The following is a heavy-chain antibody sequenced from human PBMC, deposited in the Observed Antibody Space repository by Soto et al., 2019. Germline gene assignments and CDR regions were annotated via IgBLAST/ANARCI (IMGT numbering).Heavy chain of an antibody. V-gene: IGHV4-30-4*01. CDR1: GGSISSGNYY. Sequence: QVQLQESGPGLVKPSQTLSLTCTVSGGSISSGNYYWSWIRQPPGQGLEWIGYISNSGITYYNPSLKSRLTISVDTSKNQFPLKWSSVTAADPAVYYCARRPYYYYGMDVWGQGTTVTVSS. J-gene: IGHJ6*02. CDR3: ARRPYYYYGMDV. CDR2: ISNSGIT.